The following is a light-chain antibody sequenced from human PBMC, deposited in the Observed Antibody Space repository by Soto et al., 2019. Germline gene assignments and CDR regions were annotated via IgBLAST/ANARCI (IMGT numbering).Light chain of an antibody. CDR2: EVS. V-gene: IGLV2-14*01. Sequence: QSALTQPASVSGSPGQSITISCTGTSSDVGGYNYVSWCQQHPGKAPKLMIYEVSNRPSGVSNRFSGSKSGNTASLTISGLQAEDEADYYCSSYTSSSKVVFGGGTKVTVL. CDR1: SSDVGGYNY. J-gene: IGLJ2*01. CDR3: SSYTSSSKVV.